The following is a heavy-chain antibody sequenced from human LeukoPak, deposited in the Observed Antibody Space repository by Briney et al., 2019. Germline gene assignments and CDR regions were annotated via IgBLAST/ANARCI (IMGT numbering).Heavy chain of an antibody. D-gene: IGHD3-22*01. CDR3: ARGLRRRSMIVVPRRAHRFDP. CDR1: GGSFSDYY. Sequence: SETLSLTCAVYGGSFSDYYWSWIRQPPGKGLEWIGEVNHSGSTNYKPSLKSRVTISVDTSKNQFSLKLSSVTAADTAVYYCARGLRRRSMIVVPRRAHRFDPWGQGTLVTVTS. CDR2: VNHSGST. J-gene: IGHJ5*02. V-gene: IGHV4-34*01.